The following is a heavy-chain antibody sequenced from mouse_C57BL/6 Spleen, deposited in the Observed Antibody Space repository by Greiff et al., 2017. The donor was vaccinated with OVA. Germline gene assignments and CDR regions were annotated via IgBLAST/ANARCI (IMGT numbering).Heavy chain of an antibody. CDR1: GYSFPDYN. CDR3: ARSSGNSPYYAMDY. V-gene: IGHV1-39*01. J-gene: IGHJ4*01. D-gene: IGHD1-3*01. Sequence: VQLQQSGPELVKPGASVKISCKASGYSFPDYNMNWVKQSNGKSLEWIGVINPNYGTTSYNQKFKGKATLTVDQSSSTAYMQLNSLTSEDSAGDCCARSSGNSPYYAMDYWGQGTSVTVSS. CDR2: INPNYGTT.